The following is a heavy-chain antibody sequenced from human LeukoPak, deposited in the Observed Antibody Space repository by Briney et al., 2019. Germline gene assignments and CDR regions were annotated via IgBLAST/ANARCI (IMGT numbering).Heavy chain of an antibody. V-gene: IGHV2-5*01. D-gene: IGHD5-24*01. CDR2: IYWNDDK. Sequence: SGPTLVKPTQTLTLTCTFSGFSLSTSGVGVGWIRQPPGKALEWLALIYWNDDKRYSPSLKSRLTITKDTSKNQVVLTMTNMDPVDTATYYCARLDGHDAFDIWGQGTMVTVSS. CDR1: GFSLSTSGVG. J-gene: IGHJ3*02. CDR3: ARLDGHDAFDI.